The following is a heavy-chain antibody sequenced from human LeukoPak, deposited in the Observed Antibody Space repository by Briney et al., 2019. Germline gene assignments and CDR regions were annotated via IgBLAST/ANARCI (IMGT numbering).Heavy chain of an antibody. D-gene: IGHD3-9*01. V-gene: IGHV3-48*02. CDR2: ISSSSSTI. J-gene: IGHJ4*02. Sequence: GGSRRLSCAASAFTFSSYSTNWVLQAPGKGLELVSYISSSSSTIYYADSVKGRFTISRDNAKNSLYLQMNSLRDEDTAVFFRAGDGIRYSDYWGQGTLVTVSS. CDR1: AFTFSSYS. CDR3: AGDGIRYSDY.